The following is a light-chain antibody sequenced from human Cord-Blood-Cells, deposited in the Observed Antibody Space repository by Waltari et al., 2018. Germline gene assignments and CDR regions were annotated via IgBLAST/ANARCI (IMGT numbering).Light chain of an antibody. CDR2: EVS. Sequence: QSALTQSPSASGSPGQSVTISCTGTSSDVGGYHYVSWYQQHPGKAPKLMIYEVSKRPSGVPDRFSGSKSGNTASLTVSGLQAEDEADYYCSSYAGSNNVFGTGTKVTVL. CDR3: SSYAGSNNV. J-gene: IGLJ1*01. CDR1: SSDVGGYHY. V-gene: IGLV2-8*01.